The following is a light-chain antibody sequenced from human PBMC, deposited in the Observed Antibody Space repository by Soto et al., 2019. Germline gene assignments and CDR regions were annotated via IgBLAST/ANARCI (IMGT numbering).Light chain of an antibody. V-gene: IGKV3-11*01. Sequence: EIILIQSPNTRSFSSLERATFSLRASQSVSNFLAWYQQKPGQAPRLLISGASNRATGIPARFSGSGSGTDFTLTISSLEPEDFAVYYCLQRTNWPPTFGQGTRLEI. CDR1: QSVSNF. CDR2: GAS. J-gene: IGKJ5*01. CDR3: LQRTNWPPT.